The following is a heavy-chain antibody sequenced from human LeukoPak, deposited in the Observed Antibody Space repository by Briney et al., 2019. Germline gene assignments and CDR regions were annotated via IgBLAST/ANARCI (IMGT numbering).Heavy chain of an antibody. J-gene: IGHJ4*02. CDR3: AKDAGEGSGWYYFDY. D-gene: IGHD6-13*01. Sequence: GGSLRLSCAASGFTFSNFAMHWVRQAPGKGLEWVAIISYDGSNQYYADSVKGRFAISRDSSQNTLYLQMNSLRAEDTAVYYCAKDAGEGSGWYYFDYWGQGTLVTVSS. V-gene: IGHV3-30*09. CDR1: GFTFSNFA. CDR2: ISYDGSNQ.